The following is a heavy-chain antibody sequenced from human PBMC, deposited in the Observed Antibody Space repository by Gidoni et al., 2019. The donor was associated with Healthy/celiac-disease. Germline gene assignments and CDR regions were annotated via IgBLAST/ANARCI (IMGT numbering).Heavy chain of an antibody. Sequence: EVQLVESGVGLVKPGGSLRLSCAASGFTFSSYSMNWVRQAPGKGLEWVSSISSSSSYIYYADSVKGRFTISRDNAKNSLYLQMNSLRAEDTAVYYCATKPYGSGSRDYWGQGTLVTVSS. CDR2: ISSSSSYI. J-gene: IGHJ4*02. CDR1: GFTFSSYS. D-gene: IGHD3-10*01. V-gene: IGHV3-21*01. CDR3: ATKPYGSGSRDY.